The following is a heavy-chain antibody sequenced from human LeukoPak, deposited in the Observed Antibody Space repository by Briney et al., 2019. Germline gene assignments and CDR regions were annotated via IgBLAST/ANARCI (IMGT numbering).Heavy chain of an antibody. CDR1: GGSISSYY. V-gene: IGHV4-59*08. D-gene: IGHD6-19*01. CDR2: IYYSGST. CDR3: ARRRGIAVAVLDAFDI. J-gene: IGHJ3*02. Sequence: KPSETLSLTCTVSGGSISSYYWSWIRQPPGKGLEWIWYIYYSGSTNYNPSLKSRVTISVDTSKNQFSLKLSSVTAADTAVYYCARRRGIAVAVLDAFDIWGQGTMVTVSS.